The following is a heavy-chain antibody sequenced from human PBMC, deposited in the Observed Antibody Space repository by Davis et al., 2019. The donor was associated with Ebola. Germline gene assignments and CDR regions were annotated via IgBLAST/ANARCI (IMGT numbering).Heavy chain of an antibody. D-gene: IGHD2-8*01. CDR1: GFTFSSYG. V-gene: IGHV3-30*18. J-gene: IGHJ4*02. Sequence: PGGSLRLSCAASGFTFSSYGMHWVRQAPGKGLEWVAVISYDGSNKYYADSVKGRFTISRDNSKNTLYLQMNSLRAEDTAVYYCAKGTKSRIDYWGQGTLVTVSS. CDR3: AKGTKSRIDY. CDR2: ISYDGSNK.